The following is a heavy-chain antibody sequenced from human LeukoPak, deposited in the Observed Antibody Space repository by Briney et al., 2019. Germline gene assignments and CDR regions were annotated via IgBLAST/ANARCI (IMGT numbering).Heavy chain of an antibody. CDR3: ARGLAGSVVAATPSDY. D-gene: IGHD2-15*01. CDR2: ISSSSSYI. V-gene: IGHV3-21*01. CDR1: GFTFSSYS. Sequence: GGSLRLSCAASGFTFSSYSMNWVRQAPGKGLEWVSSISSSSSYIYYADSVKGRFTISRDNAKNSLFLQMNSLRAEDTAVYYCARGLAGSVVAATPSDYWGQGTLVTVSS. J-gene: IGHJ4*02.